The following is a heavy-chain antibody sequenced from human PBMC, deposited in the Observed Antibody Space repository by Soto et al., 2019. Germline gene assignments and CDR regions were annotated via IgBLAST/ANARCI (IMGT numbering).Heavy chain of an antibody. Sequence: GGSLRLSCAASGFTFSSYGMHWVRQAPGRGLEWVAVISYDGSNKYYADSVKGRFTISRDNSKNTLYLQMNSLRAEDTAVYYCAXEGIPVSRSLSGYYFDYWGQGTLVTVSS. CDR1: GFTFSSYG. CDR2: ISYDGSNK. J-gene: IGHJ4*02. V-gene: IGHV3-30*18. D-gene: IGHD2-15*01. CDR3: AXEGIPVSRSLSGYYFDY.